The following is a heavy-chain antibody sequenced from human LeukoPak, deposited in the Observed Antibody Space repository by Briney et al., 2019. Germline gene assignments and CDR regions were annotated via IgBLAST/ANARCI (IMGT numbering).Heavy chain of an antibody. Sequence: ASVTVSCTASVYTFTAYYMHWLRQAPGQRLEWMGWINPNSGGTNDSPRLQGRVTMTSDTSISTAYMELSRLTSDDTAVYYCAKRNYIDAGRIFDFWGQGTLVSVSS. CDR3: AKRNYIDAGRIFDF. D-gene: IGHD1-7*01. CDR2: INPNSGGT. CDR1: VYTFTAYY. J-gene: IGHJ4*02. V-gene: IGHV1-2*02.